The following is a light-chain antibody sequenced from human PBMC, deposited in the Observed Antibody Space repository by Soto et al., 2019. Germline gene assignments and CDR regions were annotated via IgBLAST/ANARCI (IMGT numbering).Light chain of an antibody. V-gene: IGLV2-14*01. Sequence: QSALTQPASVSGSPGQSLTISCTGASSDIGDYNYVSWYQQHPGKAPKLMIFEVSHRPSGVSTRFSGSKSDNTASLTISGLQAEDEADYYCISYTSNSLYVFGTGTKVTVL. J-gene: IGLJ1*01. CDR3: ISYTSNSLYV. CDR1: SSDIGDYNY. CDR2: EVS.